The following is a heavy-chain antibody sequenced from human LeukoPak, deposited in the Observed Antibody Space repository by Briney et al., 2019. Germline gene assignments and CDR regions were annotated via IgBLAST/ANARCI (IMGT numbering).Heavy chain of an antibody. D-gene: IGHD6-13*01. CDR3: ARDRPGGSSLDY. V-gene: IGHV4-4*07. Sequence: PSETLSLTCTVSGGSIRTYYWSWIRQPAGKGLEWIGRISTSGTTNYSPFLKSRVTMSVDTSKNQFSLKLTSVTAADTAVYYCARDRPGGSSLDYWGQGILVTVSS. J-gene: IGHJ4*02. CDR1: GGSIRTYY. CDR2: ISTSGTT.